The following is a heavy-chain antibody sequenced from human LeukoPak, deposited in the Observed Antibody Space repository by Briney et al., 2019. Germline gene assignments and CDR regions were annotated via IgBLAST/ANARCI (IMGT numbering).Heavy chain of an antibody. CDR2: IRGSNRGT. CDR1: GFTFNNYA. Sequence: GGSLRLSCAASGFTFNNYAMSWVRQAPGKGLEWVSSIRGSNRGTYYADSARGRFTISRDNSKNTVYLEMNSLRAEDTAVYYCARHYYDSSGYLFAFDIWGQGTMVTVSS. D-gene: IGHD3-22*01. V-gene: IGHV3-23*01. CDR3: ARHYYDSSGYLFAFDI. J-gene: IGHJ3*02.